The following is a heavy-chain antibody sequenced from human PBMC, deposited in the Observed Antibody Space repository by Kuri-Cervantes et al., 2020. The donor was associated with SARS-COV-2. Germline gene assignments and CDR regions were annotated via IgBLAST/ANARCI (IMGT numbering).Heavy chain of an antibody. CDR2: IIPIFGTA. J-gene: IGHJ3*02. V-gene: IGHV1-69*05. CDR3: AGRLRFSHSDAFDI. Sequence: SVKVSCKASGGTFSSYAISWVRQAPGQGLEWMGGIIPIFGTANYAQKFQGRVTITTDESTSTAYMELSSLRSEDTAVYYCAGRLRFSHSDAFDIWGQGTMVTVSS. D-gene: IGHD3-3*01. CDR1: GGTFSSYA.